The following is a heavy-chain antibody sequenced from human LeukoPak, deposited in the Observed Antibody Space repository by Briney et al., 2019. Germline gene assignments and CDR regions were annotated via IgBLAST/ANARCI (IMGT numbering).Heavy chain of an antibody. CDR2: INHSGST. V-gene: IGHV4-34*01. J-gene: IGHJ3*02. Sequence: SVTLSLTCAVYGGSFSGYYWSWIRQPPGKGLEWIGEINHSGSTNYNPSLKSRVTISVDTSKNQFSLKLSSVTAADTAVYYCARGPRVITIFGVVTFDAFDIWGQGTMVTVSS. D-gene: IGHD3-3*01. CDR3: ARGPRVITIFGVVTFDAFDI. CDR1: GGSFSGYY.